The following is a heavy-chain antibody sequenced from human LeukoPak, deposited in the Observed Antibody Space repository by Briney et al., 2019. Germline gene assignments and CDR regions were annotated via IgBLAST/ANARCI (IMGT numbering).Heavy chain of an antibody. CDR2: FDPEDGET. D-gene: IGHD3-3*01. CDR3: ATLLQRGLRFLEWSKNWFDP. Sequence: ASVKVSCKVSGYTLTELSMHWVRQAPGKGLEWMGGFDPEDGETIYAQKFQGRVTMTEDTSTDTAYMALSSLRSEDTAVYYCATLLQRGLRFLEWSKNWFDPWGQGTLVTVSS. J-gene: IGHJ5*02. V-gene: IGHV1-24*01. CDR1: GYTLTELS.